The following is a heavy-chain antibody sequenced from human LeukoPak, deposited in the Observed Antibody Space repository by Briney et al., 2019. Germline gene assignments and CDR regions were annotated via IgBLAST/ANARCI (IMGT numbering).Heavy chain of an antibody. CDR2: IYYSGST. Sequence: SETLSLTCTVSGGSVSSGSYYWSWIRQPPGKGLEWIGYIYYSGSTNYNPSLKSRVTISVDTSKNQFSLNLSSVTAADTAVYYCARDGTVDGDFDYWGQGTLVTASS. CDR3: ARDGTVDGDFDY. D-gene: IGHD6-19*01. CDR1: GGSVSSGSYY. V-gene: IGHV4-61*01. J-gene: IGHJ4*02.